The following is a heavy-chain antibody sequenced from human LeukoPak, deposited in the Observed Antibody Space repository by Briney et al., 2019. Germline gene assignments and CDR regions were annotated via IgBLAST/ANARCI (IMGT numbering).Heavy chain of an antibody. CDR3: ARGYDSSGYYDRYYYYYYGMDV. Sequence: PSETLSLTCAVYGGSFSGYYWSWIRQPPGKGLEWIGEINHSGSTNYNPSLKSRVTISVDTSKNQFSLKLSSVTAADTAVYYCARGYDSSGYYDRYYYYYYGMDVWGQGTTVTVSS. CDR1: GGSFSGYY. V-gene: IGHV4-34*01. J-gene: IGHJ6*02. CDR2: INHSGST. D-gene: IGHD3-22*01.